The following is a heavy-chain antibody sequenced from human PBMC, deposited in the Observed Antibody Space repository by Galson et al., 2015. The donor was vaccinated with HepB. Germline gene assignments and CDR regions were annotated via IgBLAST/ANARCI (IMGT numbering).Heavy chain of an antibody. CDR3: AREQVAGFDS. V-gene: IGHV3-23*01. CDR1: GFTFSSYA. J-gene: IGHJ4*02. Sequence: SLRLSCAASGFTFSSYAMSWVRQAPGKGLEWVSVITQSGGSTDYADSVKGRFINSRDNSKNTVDLQMNSLRAEDTAVYYCAREQVAGFDSWGRGTLVTVSS. CDR2: ITQSGGST. D-gene: IGHD5-12*01.